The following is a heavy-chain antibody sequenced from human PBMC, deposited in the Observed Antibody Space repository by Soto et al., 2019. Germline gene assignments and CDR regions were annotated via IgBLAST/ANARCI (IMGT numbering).Heavy chain of an antibody. Sequence: EVQLVESGGGWVQPGGSLRLSCAASGFTFSSYEMNWVRQAPGTGLEWVSYISSGGTTIYYADSVKGRLTSSRDNAKNSPYMPKNSLRAENTAITYCSRALEFGSGYLPDWGQGTLVTVSS. CDR2: ISSGGTTI. D-gene: IGHD3-3*01. J-gene: IGHJ4*02. CDR3: SRALEFGSGYLPD. V-gene: IGHV3-48*03. CDR1: GFTFSSYE.